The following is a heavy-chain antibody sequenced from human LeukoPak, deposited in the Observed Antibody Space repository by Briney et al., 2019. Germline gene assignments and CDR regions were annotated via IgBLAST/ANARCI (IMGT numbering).Heavy chain of an antibody. V-gene: IGHV3-48*04. Sequence: GGSLRLSCAASGFSFSSYSMNWVRQAPGKGLEWVSYISSGGSTIYYADSVKSRFTISRDDAKNSLYLQMSSLRAEDTAVYYCARGGYNYYDMDVWGKGATVTVSS. J-gene: IGHJ6*03. CDR1: GFSFSSYS. CDR2: ISSGGSTI. CDR3: ARGGYNYYDMDV.